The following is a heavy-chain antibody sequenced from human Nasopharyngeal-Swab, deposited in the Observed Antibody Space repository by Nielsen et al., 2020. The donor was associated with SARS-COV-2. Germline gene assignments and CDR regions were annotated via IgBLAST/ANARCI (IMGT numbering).Heavy chain of an antibody. D-gene: IGHD3-3*01. V-gene: IGHV4-59*12. J-gene: IGHJ4*02. CDR3: ARGTIFGVVTGTDY. CDR2: IYYSGST. CDR1: GGSISSYY. Sequence: SETLSLTCTVSGGSISSYYWSWIRQPPGKGLEWIGYIYYSGSTNYNPSLKSRVTISVDTSKNQFSLKLSSVTAADTAVYYCARGTIFGVVTGTDYWGQGTLVTVSS.